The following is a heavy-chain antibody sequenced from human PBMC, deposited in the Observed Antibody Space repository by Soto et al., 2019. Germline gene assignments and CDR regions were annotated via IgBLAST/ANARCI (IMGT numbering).Heavy chain of an antibody. CDR3: ARQPHYYDSSGPRPYAFDI. CDR2: IIPIFGTA. Sequence: QVQLVQSGAEVKKPGSSVKVSCKASGGTFSSYAISWVRQAPGQGLEWMGGIIPIFGTANYAQKFQGRVTITADESTSTAYMELSSPRSEDTAVYYCARQPHYYDSSGPRPYAFDIWGQGTMVTVSS. CDR1: GGTFSSYA. J-gene: IGHJ3*02. D-gene: IGHD3-22*01. V-gene: IGHV1-69*01.